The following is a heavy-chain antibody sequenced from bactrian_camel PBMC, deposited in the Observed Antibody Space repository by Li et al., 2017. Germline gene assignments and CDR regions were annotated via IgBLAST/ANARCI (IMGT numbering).Heavy chain of an antibody. D-gene: IGHD3*01. V-gene: IGHV3S40*01. CDR1: GFTLSNYA. J-gene: IGHJ4*01. CDR3: APHGPAIQVD. CDR2: SQPKGDSG. Sequence: VQLVESGGGLVQPGGSLRLSCAASGFTLSNYAVSWVRRAPGKGLEWVSLSQPKGDSGYYADSVKGRFTISRDNAENTVYLQLNSLTTEDMAMYYCAPHGPAIQVDWGQGTQVTVS.